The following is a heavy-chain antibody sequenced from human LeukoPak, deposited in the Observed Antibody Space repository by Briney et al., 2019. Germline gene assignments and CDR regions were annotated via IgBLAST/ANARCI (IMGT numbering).Heavy chain of an antibody. J-gene: IGHJ3*02. V-gene: IGHV3-21*01. Sequence: PWGSLRLSCAASGFTVSSNYMSWVRQAPGKGLEWVSSISSSSSYIYYADSVKGRFTISRDNAKNSLYLQMNSLRAEDTAVYYCARDREEIAAAGPDAFDIWGQGTMVTVSS. CDR2: ISSSSSYI. CDR3: ARDREEIAAAGPDAFDI. CDR1: GFTVSSNY. D-gene: IGHD6-13*01.